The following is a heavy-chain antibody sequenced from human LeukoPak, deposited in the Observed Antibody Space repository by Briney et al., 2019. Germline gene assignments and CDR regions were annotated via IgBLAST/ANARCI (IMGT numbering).Heavy chain of an antibody. CDR1: GGSISSGGYY. CDR3: ARGNDFWSGYPNWFDP. V-gene: IGHV4-31*03. Sequence: SETLSLTCTVSGGSISSGGYYWSWIRQHPGKGLEWIGYIYYSGSTYYNPSLKSRVTISVDTSKNQFSLKLSSVTAADTAVYYCARGNDFWSGYPNWFDPWGQGTLVTVS. D-gene: IGHD3-3*01. J-gene: IGHJ5*02. CDR2: IYYSGST.